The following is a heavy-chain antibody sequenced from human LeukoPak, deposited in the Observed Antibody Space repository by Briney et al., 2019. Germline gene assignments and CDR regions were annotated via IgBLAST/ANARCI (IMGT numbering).Heavy chain of an antibody. J-gene: IGHJ4*02. Sequence: GGSLRLSCAASGFTFSRDAMNWVRQAPGKGLEWVSSISSSSSYIYYADSVKGRFTISRDNAKNSLYLQMNSLRAGDTAEYYCARVRTGKFCSGRSCFSAGFDYWGQGTLVTVSS. V-gene: IGHV3-21*04. D-gene: IGHD2-15*01. CDR1: GFTFSRDA. CDR2: ISSSSSYI. CDR3: ARVRTGKFCSGRSCFSAGFDY.